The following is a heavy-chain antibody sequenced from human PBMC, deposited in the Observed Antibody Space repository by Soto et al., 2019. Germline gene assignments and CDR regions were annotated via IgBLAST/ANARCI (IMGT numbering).Heavy chain of an antibody. V-gene: IGHV1-3*01. J-gene: IGHJ4*02. D-gene: IGHD5-18*01. Sequence: ASVKVSCKASGYTFTSYGIHWVRQAPGQRLEWTGWINAGNGNTKYSEKFQGRVTITRDTSASTAYLELSSLRSEDTAVYYCARGYSYGDYWGQGTLVTVSS. CDR3: ARGYSYGDY. CDR1: GYTFTSYG. CDR2: INAGNGNT.